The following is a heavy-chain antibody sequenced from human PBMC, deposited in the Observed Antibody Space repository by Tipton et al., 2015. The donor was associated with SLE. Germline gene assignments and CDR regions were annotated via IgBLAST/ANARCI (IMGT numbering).Heavy chain of an antibody. Sequence: TLSLTCTVSGGSISSSSYYWSWIRQPPGKGLEWIGEINHSGSTYYNPSLKSRVTISVDTSKNQFSLKLSSVTAADTAVYYCASLGSFDYWGQGTLVTVSS. CDR3: ASLGSFDY. J-gene: IGHJ4*02. V-gene: IGHV4-39*07. D-gene: IGHD7-27*01. CDR1: GGSISSSSYY. CDR2: INHSGST.